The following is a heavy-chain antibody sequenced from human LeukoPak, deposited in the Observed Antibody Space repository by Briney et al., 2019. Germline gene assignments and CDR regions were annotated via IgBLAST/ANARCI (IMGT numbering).Heavy chain of an antibody. J-gene: IGHJ4*02. CDR3: ARDLNSDSSGYYYV. CDR2: ISSSSSTI. D-gene: IGHD3-22*01. V-gene: IGHV3-48*02. Sequence: GSLRLSCAASGFTFSSYSMNWVRQAPGKGLEWVSYISSSSSTIYYADSVKGRFTISRDNAKNSLYLQMNSLRDEDTAVYYCARDLNSDSSGYYYVWGQGTLVTVSS. CDR1: GFTFSSYS.